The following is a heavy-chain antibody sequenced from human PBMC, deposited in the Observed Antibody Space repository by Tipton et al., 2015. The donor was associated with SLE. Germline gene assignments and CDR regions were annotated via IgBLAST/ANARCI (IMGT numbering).Heavy chain of an antibody. V-gene: IGHV4-34*01. CDR3: ARGRDYYGSS. CDR2: INHSGST. D-gene: IGHD3-10*01. CDR1: GGSFSGYY. J-gene: IGHJ4*02. Sequence: TLSLTCAVYGGSFSGYYWSWIRQPPGKGLEWIGEINHSGSTNYNPSLKSRVTISVDTSKNQFSLKLSSVTAADTAVYYCARGRDYYGSSWGQGTLVTVSS.